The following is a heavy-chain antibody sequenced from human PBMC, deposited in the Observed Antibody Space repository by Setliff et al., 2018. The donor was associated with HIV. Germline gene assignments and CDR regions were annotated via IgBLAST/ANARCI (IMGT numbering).Heavy chain of an antibody. CDR1: GFTFSSYA. CDR3: VKERTGYYGDY. J-gene: IGHJ4*02. CDR2: ITGSGDST. Sequence: GGSLRLSCAASGFTFSSYAMTWVRQAPGKGLEWVSSITGSGDSTYYANSVKGRFTISRDNSKNTLYLQMNSLRAEDTAVYYCVKERTGYYGDYWGQGTLVTVSS. V-gene: IGHV3-23*01. D-gene: IGHD3-9*01.